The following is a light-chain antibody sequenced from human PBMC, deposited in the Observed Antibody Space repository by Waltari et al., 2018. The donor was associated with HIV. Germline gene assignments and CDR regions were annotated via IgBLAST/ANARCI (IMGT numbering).Light chain of an antibody. CDR1: SSTIGALYD. J-gene: IGLJ2*01. Sequence: QSVLTQPPSVSGAPGQRVTISCTGSSSTIGALYDVHWYQQLPGTAPKLLISANSNRPSGVPDRFSGSKSGTSASLAITGLQAEDEADYYCQSYDSSLSGVVFGGGTKLTVL. CDR2: ANS. V-gene: IGLV1-40*01. CDR3: QSYDSSLSGVV.